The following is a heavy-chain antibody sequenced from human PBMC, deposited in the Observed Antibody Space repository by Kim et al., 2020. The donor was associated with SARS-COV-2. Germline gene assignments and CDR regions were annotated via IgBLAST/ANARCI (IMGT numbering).Heavy chain of an antibody. D-gene: IGHD5-12*01. V-gene: IGHV1-3*01. J-gene: IGHJ6*02. CDR3: ARDSQRRLGQWLLVTVYYGMDV. Sequence: ASVKVSCKASGYTFTSYAMHWVRQAPGQRLEWMGWINAGNGNTKYSQKFQGRVTITRDTSASTAYMELSSLRSEDTAVYYCARDSQRRLGQWLLVTVYYGMDVWGQGTTVTVSS. CDR1: GYTFTSYA. CDR2: INAGNGNT.